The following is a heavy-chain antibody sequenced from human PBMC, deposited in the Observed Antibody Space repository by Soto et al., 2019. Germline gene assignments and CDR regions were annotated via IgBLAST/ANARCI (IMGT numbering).Heavy chain of an antibody. D-gene: IGHD6-13*01. CDR3: AKNGRVRTVAAPGGTPPGPFDY. CDR1: GFTFSSYA. CDR2: ISGSGGST. Sequence: GGSLRLSCAASGFTFSSYAMSWVRQAPGKGLEWVSAISGSGGSTYYADSVKGRFTISRDNSKNTLYLQMNSLRAEDTAVYYCAKNGRVRTVAAPGGTPPGPFDYWGQGTLVTVSS. V-gene: IGHV3-23*01. J-gene: IGHJ4*02.